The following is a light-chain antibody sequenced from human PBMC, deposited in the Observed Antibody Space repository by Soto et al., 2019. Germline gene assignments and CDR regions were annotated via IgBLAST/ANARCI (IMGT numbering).Light chain of an antibody. V-gene: IGLV2-8*01. Sequence: QSALAQPPSASGSPGQSVTISCTGTSSDVGAYGYVSWYQQHPGEAPKLLIYEVTKRHSGVPERFSASKSGDTASLTVSGLQAEDEADYYCTSYSGTNDIYVFGTGTKLTVL. CDR1: SSDVGAYGY. J-gene: IGLJ1*01. CDR2: EVT. CDR3: TSYSGTNDIYV.